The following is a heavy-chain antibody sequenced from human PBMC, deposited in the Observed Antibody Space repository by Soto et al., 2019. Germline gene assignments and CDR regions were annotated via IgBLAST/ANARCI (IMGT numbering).Heavy chain of an antibody. Sequence: GGSLRLSCAASGFTFSSYAMHWVRQAPGKGLEWVAVISYDGSNKYYADSVKGRFTISRDNSKNTLYLQMNSLRAEDTAVYYCAPSREAIYRGPFYYSTQGSFVTVSS. CDR2: ISYDGSNK. CDR1: GFTFSSYA. CDR3: APSREAIYRGPFYY. V-gene: IGHV3-30-3*01. J-gene: IGHJ4*02.